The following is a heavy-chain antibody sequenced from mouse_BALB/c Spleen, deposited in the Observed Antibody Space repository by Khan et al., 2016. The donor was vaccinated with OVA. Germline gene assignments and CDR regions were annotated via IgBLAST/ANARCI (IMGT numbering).Heavy chain of an antibody. CDR3: ARGNWQSYYFDY. Sequence: VRLQQSGPELVKPGASVKISCKPSGYIFTNYVLHWVKQKPGQGLEWIGYINPYNGGTKYNEKFKGKATLASDKSSITAYMELSSLTSEDSAVYYCARGNWQSYYFDYWGQGTTLTLSS. J-gene: IGHJ2*01. D-gene: IGHD4-1*01. V-gene: IGHV1S136*01. CDR1: GYIFTNYV. CDR2: INPYNGGT.